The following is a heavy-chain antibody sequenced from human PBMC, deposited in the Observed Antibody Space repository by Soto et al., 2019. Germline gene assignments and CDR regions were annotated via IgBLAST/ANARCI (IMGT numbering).Heavy chain of an antibody. CDR3: ARDQPGYSYGYGLGY. V-gene: IGHV3-21*01. J-gene: IGHJ4*02. Sequence: EVQLVESGGGLVKPGGSLRLSCAASGFTFSRYSLNWVRQDPGKGLEWVSSISSSSSYIYYADSVKGRFTISRDNAKNSLYLQMNSLRAEDTAVYYCARDQPGYSYGYGLGYWGQGTLVTVSS. D-gene: IGHD5-18*01. CDR1: GFTFSRYS. CDR2: ISSSSSYI.